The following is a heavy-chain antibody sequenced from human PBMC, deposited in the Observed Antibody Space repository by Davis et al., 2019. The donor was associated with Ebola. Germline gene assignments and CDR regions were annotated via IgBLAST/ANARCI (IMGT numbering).Heavy chain of an antibody. CDR3: ARGWLRSGFDY. Sequence: LEHPCCIAWIRLSVLCHGWNRSSPSPSARLEWQRRTYYNSKGYHDYAVSVKSRITINPDTSKNQLSLQLNSVTPEDTSVYYCARGWLRSGFDYLGQGTLATVSS. D-gene: IGHD5-12*01. V-gene: IGHV6-1*01. J-gene: IGHJ4*02. CDR1: WIRLSVLCHG. CDR2: TYYNSKGYH.